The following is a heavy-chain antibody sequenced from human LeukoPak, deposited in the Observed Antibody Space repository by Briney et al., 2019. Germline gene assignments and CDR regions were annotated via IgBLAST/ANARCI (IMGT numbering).Heavy chain of an antibody. CDR3: ARGPYDSSGQDAFDI. J-gene: IGHJ3*02. D-gene: IGHD3-22*01. CDR1: GFTVSSNY. V-gene: IGHV3-66*01. Sequence: GGSLRLSCAASGFTVSSNYMSWVRQAPGKGLEWVSVIYSGGSRYYADSVKGRFTISRDNSKNTLYFQMNSLRAEDTAVYYCARGPYDSSGQDAFDIWGQGTMVTVSS. CDR2: IYSGGSR.